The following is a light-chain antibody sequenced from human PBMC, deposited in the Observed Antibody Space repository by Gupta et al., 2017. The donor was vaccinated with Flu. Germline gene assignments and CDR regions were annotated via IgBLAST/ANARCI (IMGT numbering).Light chain of an antibody. J-gene: IGKJ1*01. V-gene: IGKV1-5*03. Sequence: DIHMTQSPSTMSSSVGDRITITCRARKRISYWLAWYQQKPGKAPKLLIYKASRGENGVPSRFSGSGYGTDFTLTISSLQPDEFAIYYCQQYKSHPQTFGQGTRLEIK. CDR3: QQYKSHPQT. CDR2: KAS. CDR1: KRISYW.